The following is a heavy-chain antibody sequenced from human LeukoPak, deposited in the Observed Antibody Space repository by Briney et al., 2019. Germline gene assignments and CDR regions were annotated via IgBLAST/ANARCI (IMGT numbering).Heavy chain of an antibody. D-gene: IGHD1-1*01. V-gene: IGHV4-61*01. J-gene: IGHJ6*04. CDR2: NDRGGT. CDR3: ARDTYNWNDYSYYGMGV. Sequence: SETLSLTCAVSGGSVSTDSSYGNWIRQTPGKGLEWIGYNDRGGTNYNPSLKSRVTISIDTSKNQFSLKVTSVTAEDTAVYYCARDTYNWNDYSYYGMGVWGKGTTVTVSS. CDR1: GGSVSTDSSY.